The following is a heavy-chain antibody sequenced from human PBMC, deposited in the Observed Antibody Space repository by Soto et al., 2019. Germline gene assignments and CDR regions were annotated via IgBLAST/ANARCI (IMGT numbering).Heavy chain of an antibody. CDR1: GYTFTSYD. CDR3: ARVRTGFIVVVTAIPYYYGMDV. Sequence: ASVKASCKXSGYTFTSYDINWVRQATGQGLEWMGWMNPNSGNTGYAQKFQGRVTMTRNTSISTAYMELSSLRSEDTAVYYCARVRTGFIVVVTAIPYYYGMDVWGQGTTVTVS. D-gene: IGHD2-21*02. J-gene: IGHJ6*02. CDR2: MNPNSGNT. V-gene: IGHV1-8*01.